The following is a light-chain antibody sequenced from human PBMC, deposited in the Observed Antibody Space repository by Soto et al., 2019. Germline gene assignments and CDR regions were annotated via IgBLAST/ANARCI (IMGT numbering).Light chain of an antibody. CDR2: EVS. CDR1: GSDVGGYNY. CDR3: SSYTGSGTLYV. J-gene: IGLJ1*01. Sequence: QSVLTQPASVSGSPGQSITISCTGTGSDVGGYNYVSWYRQHPGKAPKLMIYEVSNRPSGVSNRFSGSKSGNTASLTISGLQAEDEADYYCSSYTGSGTLYVFGTGTKLTVL. V-gene: IGLV2-14*01.